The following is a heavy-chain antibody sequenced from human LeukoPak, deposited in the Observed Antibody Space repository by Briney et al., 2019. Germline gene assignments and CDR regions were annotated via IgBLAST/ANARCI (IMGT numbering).Heavy chain of an antibody. J-gene: IGHJ3*02. CDR2: IIPILGIA. CDR3: AARVYYYDGSAFDI. V-gene: IGHV1-69*04. CDR1: GGTFSSYA. Sequence: SVKVSCKASGGTFSSYAISWVRQAPGQGLEWMGRIIPILGIANYAQKFQGRVTITADKSTSTAYMELSSLRSEDTAVYYCAARVYYYDGSAFDIWGQGTMVTVSS. D-gene: IGHD3-22*01.